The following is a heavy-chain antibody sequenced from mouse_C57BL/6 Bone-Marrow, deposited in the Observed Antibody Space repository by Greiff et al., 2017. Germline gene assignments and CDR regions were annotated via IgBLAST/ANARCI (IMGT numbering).Heavy chain of an antibody. J-gene: IGHJ2*01. CDR1: GYAFSSYW. V-gene: IGHV1-80*01. Sequence: QVQLKESGAELVKPGASVKISCKASGYAFSSYWMNWVKQRPGKGLEWIGQIYPGDGDTNYNGKFKGKATLTADKSSSTAYMPLSSLTSEDSAVYFCARGITTVGDYWGQGTTLTVSS. D-gene: IGHD1-1*01. CDR2: IYPGDGDT. CDR3: ARGITTVGDY.